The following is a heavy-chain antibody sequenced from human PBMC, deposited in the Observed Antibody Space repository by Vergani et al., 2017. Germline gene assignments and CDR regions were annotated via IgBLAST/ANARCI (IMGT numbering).Heavy chain of an antibody. V-gene: IGHV3-23*01. Sequence: EVQLLESGGGLVQPGGSLRLSCAASGFTFSSYAMSWVRQAPGKGLEWVSAISGSGGSTYYADSGKGRFTISRDNSKNTLYLQMNSLRAEDTAVYYCAKGSSSSPGIYLDYWGQGTLVTVSS. CDR1: GFTFSSYA. D-gene: IGHD6-6*01. CDR3: AKGSSSSPGIYLDY. J-gene: IGHJ4*02. CDR2: ISGSGGST.